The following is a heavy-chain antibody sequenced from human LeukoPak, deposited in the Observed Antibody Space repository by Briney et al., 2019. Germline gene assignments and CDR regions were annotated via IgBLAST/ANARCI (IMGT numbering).Heavy chain of an antibody. CDR1: GLTFSSYA. CDR3: AKVGDLLWFGELFKGAFDI. Sequence: PGGSLRLSCAASGLTFSSYAMSWVRQAPGKGLEWVSAISGSGGSTYYADSVKGRFTISRDNSKNTLYLQMNSLRAEDTAVYYCAKVGDLLWFGELFKGAFDIWGQGTMVTVSS. V-gene: IGHV3-23*01. CDR2: ISGSGGST. D-gene: IGHD3-10*01. J-gene: IGHJ3*02.